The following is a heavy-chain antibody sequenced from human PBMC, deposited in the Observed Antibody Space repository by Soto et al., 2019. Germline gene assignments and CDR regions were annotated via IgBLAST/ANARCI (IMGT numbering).Heavy chain of an antibody. D-gene: IGHD5-12*01. CDR2: IIPIFGTA. Sequence: QVQLVQSGAEVKKPGSSVKVSCKASGGTFSSYAISWVRQAPGQGLEWMGGIIPIFGTANYAQKFQGRVTITADESTSTAYRELSSLRSEDTAVYYCARRRADEDGYNYFDYWGQGTLVTVSS. V-gene: IGHV1-69*01. CDR1: GGTFSSYA. CDR3: ARRRADEDGYNYFDY. J-gene: IGHJ4*02.